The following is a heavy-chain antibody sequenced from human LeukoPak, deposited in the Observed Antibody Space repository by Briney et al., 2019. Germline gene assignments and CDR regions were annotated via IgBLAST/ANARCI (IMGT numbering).Heavy chain of an antibody. J-gene: IGHJ4*02. CDR1: GGTFSSYA. D-gene: IGHD2-15*01. Sequence: SVKVTCKASGGTFSSYAISWVRLAPGQGLEWMGGIIPIFGTANYAQKFQGRVTITADKSTSTAYMELSSLRSEDTAVYYCATADMGYCSGGSCYLFYYFDYWGQGTLVTVSS. V-gene: IGHV1-69*06. CDR2: IIPIFGTA. CDR3: ATADMGYCSGGSCYLFYYFDY.